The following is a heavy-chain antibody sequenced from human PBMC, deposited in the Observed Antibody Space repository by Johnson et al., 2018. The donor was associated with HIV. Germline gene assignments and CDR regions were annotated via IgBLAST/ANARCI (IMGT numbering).Heavy chain of an antibody. Sequence: VQLVESGGGVVQPGRSLRLSCAASGFTFSSYAMHWVRQAPGKGLEWVAVISYDGSNKYYADSVKGRFTISRDHSKHTVYLQMNSLRAEDTAVYFCARIRVAVITEVGAFDIWGQGTMVSVSS. CDR3: ARIRVAVITEVGAFDI. CDR1: GFTFSSYA. V-gene: IGHV3-30-3*01. D-gene: IGHD3-22*01. CDR2: ISYDGSNK. J-gene: IGHJ3*02.